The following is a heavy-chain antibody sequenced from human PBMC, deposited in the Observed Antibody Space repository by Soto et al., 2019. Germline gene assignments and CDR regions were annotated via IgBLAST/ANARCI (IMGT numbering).Heavy chain of an antibody. CDR1: GGSISSYY. V-gene: IGHV4-59*08. D-gene: IGHD4-17*01. J-gene: IGHJ4*02. Sequence: SETLSLTCTVSGGSISSYYWSWIRQPPGKGLEWIGYIYYSGSTNYNPSLKSRVTISVDTSKNQFSLKLSSVTAADTAVYYCARRYGVYFDYWGQGNLVTVS. CDR2: IYYSGST. CDR3: ARRYGVYFDY.